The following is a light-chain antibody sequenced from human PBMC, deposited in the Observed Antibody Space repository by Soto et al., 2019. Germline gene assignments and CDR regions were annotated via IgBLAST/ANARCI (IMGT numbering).Light chain of an antibody. J-gene: IGLJ1*01. V-gene: IGLV1-44*01. CDR1: NSDIVSNT. CDR3: AAWASTAXFFV. CDR2: YDN. Sequence: QSVLTQPPSASWTPGQRVTISCSGSNSDIVSNTVNWYQQLPGTSPKLLIYYDNLRPSVVPDRISVSKSGTSASLAISGLQSDDEADYYCAAWASTAXFFVVGSGTKVXV.